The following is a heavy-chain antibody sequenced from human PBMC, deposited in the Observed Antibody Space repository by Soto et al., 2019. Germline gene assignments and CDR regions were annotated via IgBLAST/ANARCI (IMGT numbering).Heavy chain of an antibody. D-gene: IGHD2-21*02. Sequence: GGSLRLSCAASGFTFSSYSIHWVRQAPGRGLEWVSAITRNSDIYYADSVKGRFTISRDNAKNSVSLQMDSLRAEDTAVYYCAREETAWPLAYGLDECGQGTTVTVSS. V-gene: IGHV3-21*01. CDR3: AREETAWPLAYGLDE. CDR2: ITRNSDI. J-gene: IGHJ6*02. CDR1: GFTFSSYS.